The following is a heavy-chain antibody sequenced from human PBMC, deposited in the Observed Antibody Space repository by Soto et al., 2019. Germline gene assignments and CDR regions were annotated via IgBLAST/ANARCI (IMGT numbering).Heavy chain of an antibody. Sequence: QLQLQESGPGLVKPSETLSLTCTVSGGSISSSSYYWGWIRQPPGKGLEWIGSIYYSGSTYYNPSLKSRVTISVDTSKNQFSLKLSSVTAADTAVYYCAMGPLYDFWSGYPSFDYWGQGTLVTVSS. J-gene: IGHJ4*02. V-gene: IGHV4-39*01. CDR2: IYYSGST. CDR1: GGSISSSSYY. CDR3: AMGPLYDFWSGYPSFDY. D-gene: IGHD3-3*01.